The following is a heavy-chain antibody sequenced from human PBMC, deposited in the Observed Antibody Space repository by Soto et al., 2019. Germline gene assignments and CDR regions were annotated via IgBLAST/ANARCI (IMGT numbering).Heavy chain of an antibody. J-gene: IGHJ6*02. V-gene: IGHV4-39*01. CDR2: IYYSGST. Sequence: SETLSLTFTVPDGSISSSSYYWGWIRQPTGKGLEWFGSIYYSGSTYYNPSLKSRVTISVDTSMNHFSLRLASVPAAATSASVCARHAAAGMDYYYYGMDVWGQGTRVTVSS. CDR1: DGSISSSSYY. D-gene: IGHD6-13*01. CDR3: ARHAAAGMDYYYYGMDV.